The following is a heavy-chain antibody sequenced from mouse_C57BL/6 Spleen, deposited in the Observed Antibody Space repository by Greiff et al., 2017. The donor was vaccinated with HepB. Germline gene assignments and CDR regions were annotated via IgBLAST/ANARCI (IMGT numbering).Heavy chain of an antibody. J-gene: IGHJ3*01. CDR2: IYPGSGST. CDR3: ARAYGSSLWFAY. Sequence: VQLKQPGAELVKPGASVKMSCKASGYTFTSYWITWVKQRPGQGLEWIGDIYPGSGSTNYNEKFKSKATLTVDTSSSTAYMQLSSLTSEDSAVYYCARAYGSSLWFAYWGQGTLVTVSS. V-gene: IGHV1-55*01. CDR1: GYTFTSYW. D-gene: IGHD1-1*01.